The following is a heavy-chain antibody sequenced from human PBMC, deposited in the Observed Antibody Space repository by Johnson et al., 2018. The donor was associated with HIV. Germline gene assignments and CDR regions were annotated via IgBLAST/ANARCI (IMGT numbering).Heavy chain of an antibody. CDR3: AAAEYDAFDI. D-gene: IGHD6-6*01. CDR2: ISYDGSNK. CDR1: GFTFSSYG. V-gene: IGHV3-30*03. J-gene: IGHJ3*02. Sequence: VQLVESGGGVVQPGRSLRLSCAASGFTFSSYGMHWVRQAPGKGLEWVAVISYDGSNKYYADSVKGRFTISRDNSKNTLYLQMNSLRAEDTAVYYCAAAEYDAFDIWGQGTMVTVSS.